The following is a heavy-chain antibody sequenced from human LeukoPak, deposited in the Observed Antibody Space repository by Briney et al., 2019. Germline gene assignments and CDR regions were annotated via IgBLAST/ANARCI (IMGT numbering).Heavy chain of an antibody. CDR1: GGSFSGYH. CDR3: ARGFPSSSRWFDP. CDR2: INHSGST. V-gene: IGHV4-34*01. D-gene: IGHD6-6*01. J-gene: IGHJ5*02. Sequence: ASETLSLTCGVYGGSFSGYHWTWIRLRPGKGLEWIGDINHSGSTHYNPSLKSRVTISVDTSNNQFSLKLHSVTAADTAVYYCARGFPSSSRWFDPWGQGTLVTVSS.